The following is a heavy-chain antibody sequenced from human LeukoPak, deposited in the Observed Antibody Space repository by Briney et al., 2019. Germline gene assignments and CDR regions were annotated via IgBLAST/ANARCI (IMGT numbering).Heavy chain of an antibody. Sequence: AETLSLTCTVSGGSISSYYWSWVRQPAGKGLEWIARIYTSGSTNYNPSLKSRVTMSVDTTKNQFSLKLSSVTAADTAVYYCARERPPYGDYAFFDYWGQGTLVTASS. V-gene: IGHV4-4*07. CDR2: IYTSGST. D-gene: IGHD4-17*01. CDR3: ARERPPYGDYAFFDY. CDR1: GGSISSYY. J-gene: IGHJ4*02.